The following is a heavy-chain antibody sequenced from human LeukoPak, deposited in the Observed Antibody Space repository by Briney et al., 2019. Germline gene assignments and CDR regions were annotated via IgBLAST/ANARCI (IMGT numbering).Heavy chain of an antibody. Sequence: SETLSLTCAVYGGSFSGYYWSWIRQPPGKGLEWIGEINHSGSTNYNPSLKSRVTISVDTSKNQFSLKLSSVTAADTAVYYCARGVPHYRDYNWFDPWGQGTLVTVSS. CDR2: INHSGST. D-gene: IGHD1-14*01. J-gene: IGHJ5*02. CDR1: GGSFSGYY. CDR3: ARGVPHYRDYNWFDP. V-gene: IGHV4-34*01.